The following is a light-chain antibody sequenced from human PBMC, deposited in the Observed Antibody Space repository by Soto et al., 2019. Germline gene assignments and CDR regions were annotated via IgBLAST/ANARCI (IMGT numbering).Light chain of an antibody. CDR2: DAS. CDR3: QQRSKLPPYT. V-gene: IGKV3-11*01. CDR1: QSVSSY. Sequence: EIVLTQSPATLSLSPGERATLSCSASQSVSSYLAWYKQKPGQAPRLLIYDASNRATGIPARFSGSGSGTDFTLTISSLEPEDFAVYYCQQRSKLPPYTFDQGTKLEIK. J-gene: IGKJ2*01.